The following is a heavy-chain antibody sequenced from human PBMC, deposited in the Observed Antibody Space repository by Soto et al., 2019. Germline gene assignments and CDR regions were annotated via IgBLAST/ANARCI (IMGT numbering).Heavy chain of an antibody. V-gene: IGHV1-69*06. D-gene: IGHD6-13*01. J-gene: IGHJ4*02. CDR1: GCTFSSYA. CDR3: ARTSSRKYYFDY. CDR2: IIPIFGTA. Sequence: GAAVKVSCKASGCTFSSYAISWVRQAPGQGLEWMGGIIPIFGTANYAQKLQGRVTITADKSTSTAYMELSSLRSEDTAVYYCARTSSRKYYFDYWGQGTLVTVSS.